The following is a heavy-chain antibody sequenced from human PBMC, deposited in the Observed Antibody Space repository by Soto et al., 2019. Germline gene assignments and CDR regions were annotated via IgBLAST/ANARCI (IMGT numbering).Heavy chain of an antibody. CDR2: IIPIVGIA. D-gene: IGHD6-13*01. Sequence: QVQLVQSGAEVKKPGSSVKVSCKASGGTFSSYTISWVRQAPGQGLEWMGRIIPIVGIANYAQKFQGRVTITADKSTSTAYMELSSLRSEDTAVYYCASLATADTLDYWGQGTLVTVSS. J-gene: IGHJ4*02. V-gene: IGHV1-69*02. CDR3: ASLATADTLDY. CDR1: GGTFSSYT.